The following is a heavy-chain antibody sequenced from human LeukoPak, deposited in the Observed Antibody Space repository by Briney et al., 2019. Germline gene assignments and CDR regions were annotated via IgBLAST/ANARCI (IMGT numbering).Heavy chain of an antibody. Sequence: GGSLRLSCAASGFTFSSYWMSWVRQAPGKGLEWVANIKQDGSEKYVDSVKGRFTISRDNAKNSLYLQMKSLRAEDTAVYYCARHLSGVAGYSYGRGIDYWGQGTLVTVSS. CDR2: IKQDGSEK. J-gene: IGHJ4*02. CDR3: ARHLSGVAGYSYGRGIDY. V-gene: IGHV3-7*01. CDR1: GFTFSSYW. D-gene: IGHD5-18*01.